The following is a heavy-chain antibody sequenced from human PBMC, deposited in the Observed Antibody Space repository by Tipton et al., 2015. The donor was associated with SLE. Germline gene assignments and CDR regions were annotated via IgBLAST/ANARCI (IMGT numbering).Heavy chain of an antibody. D-gene: IGHD5-24*01. V-gene: IGHV4-59*01. Sequence: LRLSCTVSGGPISGYYWSWIRQPPGKGLEWIGFIYNTWNTNYNPSLGGRVTMSVDTSKNQVSLKVTSVTAADTAVYYCARGGRDGYNYAYWGQGTLVIVSS. CDR3: ARGGRDGYNYAY. CDR2: IYNTWNT. CDR1: GGPISGYY. J-gene: IGHJ4*02.